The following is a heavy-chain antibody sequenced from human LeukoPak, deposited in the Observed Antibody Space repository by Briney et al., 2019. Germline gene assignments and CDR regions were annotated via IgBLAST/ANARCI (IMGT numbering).Heavy chain of an antibody. CDR1: GYTFTSYA. CDR3: AREGGDYYDSSGYYRGLLDY. J-gene: IGHJ4*02. D-gene: IGHD3-22*01. CDR2: INAGNGNT. V-gene: IGHV1-3*03. Sequence: ASVKVSCKASGYTFTSYAMHWVRQAPGQRLEWMGWINAGNGNTKYSQEFQGRVTITADESTSTAYMELSSLRSEDTAVYYCAREGGDYYDSSGYYRGLLDYWGQGTLVTVSS.